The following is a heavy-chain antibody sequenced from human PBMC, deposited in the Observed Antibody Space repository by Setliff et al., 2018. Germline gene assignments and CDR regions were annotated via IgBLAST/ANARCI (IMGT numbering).Heavy chain of an antibody. J-gene: IGHJ6*02. D-gene: IGHD3-22*01. V-gene: IGHV1-8*01. CDR2: MNPNSGNT. CDR1: GYTFTSYD. CDR3: SRDGSNYYDSSGYYVLGFMDV. Sequence: ASVKVSCKASGYTFTSYDINWVRQATGQGLEWMGWMNPNSGNTGYAQKFQGRVTMTRNTSISTAYMELSSLRSEDTAVYYCSRDGSNYYDSSGYYVLGFMDVWGQGTTVTVSS.